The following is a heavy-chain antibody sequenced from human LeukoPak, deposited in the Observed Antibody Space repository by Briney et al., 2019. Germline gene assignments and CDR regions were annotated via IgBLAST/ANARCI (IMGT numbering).Heavy chain of an antibody. V-gene: IGHV3-23*01. CDR1: GFTFSNYA. CDR2: ISGSGTNT. Sequence: GGSLRLSCAASGFTFSNYAMSWVRQAPGRGLEWVSTISGSGTNTYYPDSVKGRFTISRDNSQNTLFLQMNSLRAEDTAIYYCPTQNFDYWGQETLVTVSS. CDR3: PTQNFDY. J-gene: IGHJ4*02.